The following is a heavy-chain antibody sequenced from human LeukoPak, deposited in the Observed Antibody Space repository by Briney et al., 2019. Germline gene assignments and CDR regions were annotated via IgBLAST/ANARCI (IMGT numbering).Heavy chain of an antibody. CDR3: VRTIGQYDY. CDR1: GFTFSSYA. Sequence: PGGSLRLSCSASGFTFSSYALHWVRQAPGKGLEYVSAISTTGGNTYYADSVRDRFTISRDNSKNTLYLQMRSLRAEDTAVYYCVRTIGQYDYWGQGTLVTVSS. J-gene: IGHJ4*02. CDR2: ISTTGGNT. D-gene: IGHD1/OR15-1a*01. V-gene: IGHV3-64D*09.